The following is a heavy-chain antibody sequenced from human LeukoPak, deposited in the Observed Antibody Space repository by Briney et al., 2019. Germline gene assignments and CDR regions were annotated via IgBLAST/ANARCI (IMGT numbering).Heavy chain of an antibody. CDR3: ARQKVVPDSSDY. CDR1: GGSISSSSYY. D-gene: IGHD2-15*01. V-gene: IGHV4-39*01. CDR2: IYYSGST. Sequence: PSETLSLTCTVSGGSISSSSYYWGWIRRPPGKGLEWIGSIYYSGSTYYNPSLKSRVTISVDTSKNQFSLKLSSVTAADTAVYYCARQKVVPDSSDYWGQGTLVTVSS. J-gene: IGHJ4*02.